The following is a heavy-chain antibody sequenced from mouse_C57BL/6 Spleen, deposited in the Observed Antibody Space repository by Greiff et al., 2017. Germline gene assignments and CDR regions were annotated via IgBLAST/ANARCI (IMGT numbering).Heavy chain of an antibody. D-gene: IGHD2-10*02. J-gene: IGHJ3*01. Sequence: EVQLQQSGPELVKPGASVKIPCKASGYTFTDYNMDWVKQSHGKSLEWIGDINPNNGGTIYNQKFKGKATLTVDKSSSTAYMELRSLTSEDTAVYYCARSPKYGYYEGAWFAYWGQGTLVTVSA. V-gene: IGHV1-18*01. CDR3: ARSPKYGYYEGAWFAY. CDR2: INPNNGGT. CDR1: GYTFTDYN.